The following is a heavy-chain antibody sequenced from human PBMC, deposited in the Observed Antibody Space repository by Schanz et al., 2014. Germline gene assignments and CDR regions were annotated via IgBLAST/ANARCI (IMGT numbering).Heavy chain of an antibody. CDR1: GFSLNTYG. CDR2: IWNNGVTK. Sequence: QVQLVESGGGVVQPGTSLILSCSVSGFSLNTYGIHWFRQPAGKGLEWVAVIWNNGVTKYYADSVRGRFTISRDNSKNTLYLQMNSLRAEDTSVYYCARPRFDYGEVDYWGQGTLVTVSS. D-gene: IGHD4-17*01. J-gene: IGHJ4*02. CDR3: ARPRFDYGEVDY. V-gene: IGHV3-33*01.